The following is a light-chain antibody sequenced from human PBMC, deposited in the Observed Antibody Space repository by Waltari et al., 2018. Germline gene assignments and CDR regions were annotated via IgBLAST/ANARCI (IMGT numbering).Light chain of an antibody. CDR1: QSVLYSSNNKNY. CDR2: WAS. V-gene: IGKV4-1*01. J-gene: IGKJ5*01. CDR3: QQYYSGPFT. Sequence: DIVMTQSPDSLAVSLGERATINCKSSQSVLYSSNNKNYLAWYQQKPGQPPKLLIYWASTRESGVPDRFTCSGSGTDFTLTISSLQAEDVAVYYCQQYYSGPFTFGQGTRLEIK.